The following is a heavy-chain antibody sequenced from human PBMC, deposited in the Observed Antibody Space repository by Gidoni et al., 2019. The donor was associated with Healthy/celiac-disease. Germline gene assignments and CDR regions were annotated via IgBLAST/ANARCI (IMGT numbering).Heavy chain of an antibody. CDR1: GFTFDDYA. Sequence: EVQLVESGGGLVQPGRSLRLSCAASGFTFDDYAMHWVRQAPGKGLEWVSGISWNSGSIGYADSVKGRFTISRDNAKNSLYLQMNSLRAEDTALYYCAKLPYGDYGFYDYWGQGTLVTVSS. CDR2: ISWNSGSI. V-gene: IGHV3-9*01. D-gene: IGHD4-17*01. J-gene: IGHJ4*02. CDR3: AKLPYGDYGFYDY.